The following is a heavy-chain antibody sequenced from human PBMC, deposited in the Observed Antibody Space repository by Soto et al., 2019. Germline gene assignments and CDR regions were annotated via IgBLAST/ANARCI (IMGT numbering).Heavy chain of an antibody. D-gene: IGHD5-12*01. V-gene: IGHV4-39*01. CDR3: ARQIEGMATGSRQPYNWFDP. Sequence: SETLSLTGTVSGGSISSSPYSGGWILQPPGKGLELIGSIYYSGITYYNPSLKSRVTISVDTSKNQFSLKLSSVTAADTAVYYCARQIEGMATGSRQPYNWFDPWGQGTLVTVSS. CDR2: IYYSGIT. CDR1: GGSISSSPYS. J-gene: IGHJ5*02.